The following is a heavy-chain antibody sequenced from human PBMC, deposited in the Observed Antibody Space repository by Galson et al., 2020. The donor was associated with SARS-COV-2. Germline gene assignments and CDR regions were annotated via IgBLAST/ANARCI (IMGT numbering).Heavy chain of an antibody. V-gene: IGHV3-49*03. CDR2: IRSKAYGGTT. D-gene: IGHD3-22*01. J-gene: IGHJ4*02. CDR3: TRDLYYYDSSGYLYYFDY. Sequence: GGSLRLSCTASGFTFGDYAMSWFRQAPGKGLEWVGFIRSKAYGGTTEYAASVKGRFTISRDDSKSIAYLQMNSLKTEDTAVYYCTRDLYYYDSSGYLYYFDYWGQGTLVTVSS. CDR1: GFTFGDYA.